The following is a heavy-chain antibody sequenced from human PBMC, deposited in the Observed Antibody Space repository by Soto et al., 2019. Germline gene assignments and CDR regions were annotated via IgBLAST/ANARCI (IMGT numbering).Heavy chain of an antibody. Sequence: QVQLQQWGAGLLKPSETLSLTCAVYGGSFSGYYWSWIRQPPGKGLEWIGEINHSGSTNYNPSLKSRVTISVDTSKNQFSLQLSSVTAADTAVYYCARGLPVLRFLEWLSISPLVGQPFRPWGQGTLVTVSS. V-gene: IGHV4-34*01. CDR3: ARGLPVLRFLEWLSISPLVGQPFRP. CDR2: INHSGST. D-gene: IGHD3-3*01. CDR1: GGSFSGYY. J-gene: IGHJ5*02.